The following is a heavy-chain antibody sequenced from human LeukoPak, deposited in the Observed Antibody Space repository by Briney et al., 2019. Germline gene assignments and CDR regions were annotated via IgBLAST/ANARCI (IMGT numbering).Heavy chain of an antibody. V-gene: IGHV5-51*01. CDR3: ARTVGSSGWYSDWFDP. D-gene: IGHD6-19*01. Sequence: GESLKISCKGSGYSFTSYWIGWVRQMPGKGLEWMGIIYPGDSDTRYSPSFQGQVTISADKSISTAYLQWSSLKASDTAMYYCARTVGSSGWYSDWFDPWGQGTLVTVSS. CDR2: IYPGDSDT. CDR1: GYSFTSYW. J-gene: IGHJ5*02.